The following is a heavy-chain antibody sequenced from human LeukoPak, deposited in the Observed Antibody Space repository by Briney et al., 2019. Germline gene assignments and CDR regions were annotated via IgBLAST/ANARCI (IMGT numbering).Heavy chain of an antibody. Sequence: PSETLSLTCAVYGGSFSVYYWSWIRQPPGKGLEWIGEINHSGSTNYNPSLKSRVTISVDTSKNQFSLKLSSVTAADTAVYYCARAHSARITIFGVVLDGGHAFDIWGQGTMVTVSS. D-gene: IGHD3-3*01. V-gene: IGHV4-34*01. CDR1: GGSFSVYY. CDR2: INHSGST. J-gene: IGHJ3*02. CDR3: ARAHSARITIFGVVLDGGHAFDI.